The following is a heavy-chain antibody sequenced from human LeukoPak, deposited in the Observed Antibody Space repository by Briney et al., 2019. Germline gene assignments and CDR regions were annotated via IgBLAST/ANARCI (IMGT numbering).Heavy chain of an antibody. V-gene: IGHV3-30*18. CDR3: VKDGGLIAARYYFDY. CDR2: ISYDGSNK. Sequence: PGGSLRLSCAASGFTFSSYGMHWVRQAPGKGLEWVAVISYDGSNKYYADSVKGRFTISRDNSKNTLYLQMSSLRAEDTAVYYCVKDGGLIAARYYFDYWGQGTPVTVSS. CDR1: GFTFSSYG. D-gene: IGHD6-6*01. J-gene: IGHJ4*02.